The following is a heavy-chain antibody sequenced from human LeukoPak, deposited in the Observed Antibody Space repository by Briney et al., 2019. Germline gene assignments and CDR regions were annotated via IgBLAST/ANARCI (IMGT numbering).Heavy chain of an antibody. D-gene: IGHD5-12*01. CDR3: AKGTVKSGYSD. J-gene: IGHJ4*02. CDR1: GFTFSSYV. Sequence: GGSLRLSCAASGFTFSSYVMSWVRQAPGKRLEWVSATSGSGGNTYYADSVKGRFTSSRDNSKNTLYLQMNSLRAEDTALYYCAKGTVKSGYSDWGQGTLATVSS. CDR2: TSGSGGNT. V-gene: IGHV3-23*01.